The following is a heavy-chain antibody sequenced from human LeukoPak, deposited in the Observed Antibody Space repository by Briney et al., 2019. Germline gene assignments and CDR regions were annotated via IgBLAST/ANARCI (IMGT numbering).Heavy chain of an antibody. Sequence: PGGSLRLSCSASGFTFTTYGMSWVRQAPGKGLEWVGRIKSKTDGGTTDYAAPVEGRFTISRDDSKNTLHLRMNSLKTEDTAVYYCTTESSPPRDYWGQGTLVTVSS. CDR3: TTESSPPRDY. CDR1: GFTFTTYG. CDR2: IKSKTDGGTT. J-gene: IGHJ4*02. V-gene: IGHV3-15*01.